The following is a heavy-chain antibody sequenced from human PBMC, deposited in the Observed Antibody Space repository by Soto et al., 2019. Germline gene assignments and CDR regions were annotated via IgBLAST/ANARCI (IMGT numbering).Heavy chain of an antibody. CDR3: AKEPDRAIVVVVAVGFDY. V-gene: IGHV3-23*01. Sequence: PGGSLRLSCAASGFTFSSYAMSWVRQAPGKGLEWVSAISGSGGSTYYADSVKGRFTISRDNSKNTLYLQMNSLRAEDTAVYYCAKEPDRAIVVVVAVGFDYWGQGTLVTVSS. CDR2: ISGSGGST. D-gene: IGHD2-15*01. J-gene: IGHJ4*02. CDR1: GFTFSSYA.